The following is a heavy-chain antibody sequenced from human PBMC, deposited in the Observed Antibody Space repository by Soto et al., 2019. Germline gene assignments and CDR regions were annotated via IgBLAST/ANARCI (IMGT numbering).Heavy chain of an antibody. J-gene: IGHJ4*02. V-gene: IGHV1-2*02. CDR3: ARGGSYYAH. CDR1: GNTHTIYF. D-gene: IGHD3-16*01. Sequence: QVHLVQSGAEVKQPGASVRVSCKASGNTHTIYFIHWLRQAPGQGLEWMGWINSVSGGTNYAPRFRGRVSMTRDTSSATAVMDLSGLRSDDTAVYYCARGGSYYAHWGQGTLVTVSS. CDR2: INSVSGGT.